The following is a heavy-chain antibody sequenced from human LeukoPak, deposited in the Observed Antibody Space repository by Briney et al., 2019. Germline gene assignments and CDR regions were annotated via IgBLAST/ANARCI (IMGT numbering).Heavy chain of an antibody. J-gene: IGHJ4*02. Sequence: PSETLSLTCSVSGGSMGTYYWTWVRQPPGKGPEWIGYIYYRGSTNYNPSLKSRVTISEDTAKNQFSLKLTSVTAADTAVYYCARHGAIPEYWGQGSLVIVSS. D-gene: IGHD2-21*01. V-gene: IGHV4-59*08. CDR1: GGSMGTYY. CDR3: ARHGAIPEY. CDR2: IYYRGST.